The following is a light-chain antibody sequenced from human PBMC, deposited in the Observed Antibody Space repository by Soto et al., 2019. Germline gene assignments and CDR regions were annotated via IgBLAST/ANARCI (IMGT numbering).Light chain of an antibody. CDR2: DAS. Sequence: EIVLTQSPATLSLSPGERATLSCRASQSISDFLAWYQQKPGQAPRLLIYDASKRATDIPDRFIGSGPGTDFTLTISSLEPEDFAVYYCHQRSNWPPFTFGGGTKVDTK. V-gene: IGKV3-11*01. J-gene: IGKJ4*01. CDR3: HQRSNWPPFT. CDR1: QSISDF.